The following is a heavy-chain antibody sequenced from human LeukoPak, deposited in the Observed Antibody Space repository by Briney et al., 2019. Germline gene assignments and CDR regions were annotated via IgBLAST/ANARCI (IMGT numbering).Heavy chain of an antibody. CDR1: GGSISSYY. D-gene: IGHD6-6*01. V-gene: IGHV4-59*01. CDR2: IFSTGST. CDR3: ARNARPEYYYHMDV. J-gene: IGHJ6*03. Sequence: PSETLSLTCTVSGGSISSYYWSWIRQPPGKGLEWIGDIFSTGSTNYRPSLKSRITISKDTSRKQFSLQLSSVTAADTAVYYCARNARPEYYYHMDVWGKGTTVIVSS.